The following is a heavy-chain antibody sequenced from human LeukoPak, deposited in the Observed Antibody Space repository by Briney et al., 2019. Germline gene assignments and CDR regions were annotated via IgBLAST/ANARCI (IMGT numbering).Heavy chain of an antibody. D-gene: IGHD5-12*01. Sequence: GGSLRLSCAASGFTFSDYYMSWIRQAPGKGLEWVSYISSSSSSTDYADSVKGRFTISRDNAKNSLNLQMNSLRAEDTAVYYCARDSGYSGYSDYWGQGTLVTVSS. CDR2: ISSSSSST. V-gene: IGHV3-11*05. CDR1: GFTFSDYY. J-gene: IGHJ4*02. CDR3: ARDSGYSGYSDY.